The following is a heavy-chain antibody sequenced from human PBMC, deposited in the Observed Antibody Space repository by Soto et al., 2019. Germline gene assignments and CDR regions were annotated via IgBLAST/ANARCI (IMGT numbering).Heavy chain of an antibody. Sequence: SETLSLTCTVSGGSISSYYWSWIRQPPGKGLEWIGYIYYSWSTNYNPSLKSRVTISVDTSKNQFSLKLSSVTAADTAVYYCAKNYGNAFDIWGQGTMVTVSS. CDR2: IYYSWST. D-gene: IGHD3-10*01. CDR1: GGSISSYY. CDR3: AKNYGNAFDI. V-gene: IGHV4-59*01. J-gene: IGHJ3*02.